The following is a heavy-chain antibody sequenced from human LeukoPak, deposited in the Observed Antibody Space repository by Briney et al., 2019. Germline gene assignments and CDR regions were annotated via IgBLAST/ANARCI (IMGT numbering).Heavy chain of an antibody. Sequence: SETLSLTCAVYGGSFSGYYWSWIRQPPGKGLEWIGEINHSGSTNYNPSLKSRVTISVDTSKNQFSLKLSSVTAADTAVYYCASGADWLVLNWFDPWGQGTLVTVSS. J-gene: IGHJ5*02. CDR1: GGSFSGYY. CDR2: INHSGST. D-gene: IGHD3-9*01. CDR3: ASGADWLVLNWFDP. V-gene: IGHV4-34*01.